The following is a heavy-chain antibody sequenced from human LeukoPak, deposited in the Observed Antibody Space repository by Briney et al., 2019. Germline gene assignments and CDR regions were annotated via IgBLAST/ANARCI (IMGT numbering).Heavy chain of an antibody. CDR1: GFTFSSYG. CDR2: IRYDGSNK. V-gene: IGHV3-30*02. J-gene: IGHJ4*02. D-gene: IGHD5-12*01. CDR3: AKAQNSGYDYENFDY. Sequence: GGSLRLSCAASGFTFSSYGMHWVRQAPGKGLEWVAFIRYDGSNKYYADSVKGRFTISRDNSKNTLYLQMNSLRAEDTAVYYCAKAQNSGYDYENFDYWRQGTLVTVSS.